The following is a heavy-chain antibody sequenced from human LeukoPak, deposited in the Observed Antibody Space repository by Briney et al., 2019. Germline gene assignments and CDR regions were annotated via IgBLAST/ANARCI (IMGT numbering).Heavy chain of an antibody. Sequence: PGGSLRLSCAASGFTFSSYWMHWVRQAPGKGLVWVSRINSDGSSTTYADSVKGRFTISRDNAKNSLYLQMNSLRPEDTALYYCAKDIYSGSPLYIGSDFWGQGTLVTVSS. D-gene: IGHD1-26*01. CDR3: AKDIYSGSPLYIGSDF. CDR1: GFTFSSYW. J-gene: IGHJ4*02. V-gene: IGHV3-74*03. CDR2: INSDGSST.